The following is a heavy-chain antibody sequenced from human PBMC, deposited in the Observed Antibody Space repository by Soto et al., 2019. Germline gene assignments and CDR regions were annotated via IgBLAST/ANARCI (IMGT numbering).Heavy chain of an antibody. CDR2: IYYSGST. V-gene: IGHV4-31*03. J-gene: IGHJ4*02. CDR1: GGSISSGGYY. CDR3: GRVDTSMGATCVSY. D-gene: IGHD1-26*01. Sequence: QVQLQESGPGLVKPSQTLSLTCTVSGGSISSGGYYWSWIRQHPGKGLEWIGYIYYSGSTYYNPYLKSRVTISVDTSKNQFSLKLSSVTAADTAVYYCGRVDTSMGATCVSYWGQGTLVTVSS.